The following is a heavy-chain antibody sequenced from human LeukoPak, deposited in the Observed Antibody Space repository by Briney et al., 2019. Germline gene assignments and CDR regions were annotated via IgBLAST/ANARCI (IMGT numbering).Heavy chain of an antibody. Sequence: SETLSLSCSVSGGSISSSSYYWGWIRQPPGKGLEWIGSMYYSGSTYYNPSLKSRVTISVDTSKNQFSLKLSSVTAADTAVYYCASDYGSGRYYYYYMDVWGKGTTVTVSS. CDR2: MYYSGST. CDR1: GGSISSSSYY. D-gene: IGHD3-10*01. CDR3: ASDYGSGRYYYYYMDV. J-gene: IGHJ6*03. V-gene: IGHV4-39*07.